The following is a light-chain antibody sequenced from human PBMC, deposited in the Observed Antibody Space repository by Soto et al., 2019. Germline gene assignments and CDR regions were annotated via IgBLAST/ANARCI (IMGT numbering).Light chain of an antibody. Sequence: DIQLAQSPSFLSASVGDRVTVTCRSSQDISSYLAWYQQKPGKAPKVLIYGASTLQSGVPPRFGGSGSGTAFTLTISSLQPEDFAVYYCQQYGSSPPLTFGGGTKVEIK. CDR3: QQYGSSPPLT. J-gene: IGKJ4*01. CDR1: QDISSY. CDR2: GAS. V-gene: IGKV1-9*01.